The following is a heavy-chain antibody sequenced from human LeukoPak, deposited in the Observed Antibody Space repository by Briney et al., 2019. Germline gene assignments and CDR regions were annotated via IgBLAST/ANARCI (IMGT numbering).Heavy chain of an antibody. D-gene: IGHD6-19*01. V-gene: IGHV4-4*07. J-gene: IGHJ4*02. Sequence: SETLSLTCTVSGGSISSYYWSWIRQPAGKGLEWIGRIYTSGSTNYNPSLKSRVTMSVDTSKNQFSLKLSSVTAADTAVYYCARGGLLPGYSSGDFDYWGQGTLVTVSS. CDR3: ARGGLLPGYSSGDFDY. CDR1: GGSISSYY. CDR2: IYTSGST.